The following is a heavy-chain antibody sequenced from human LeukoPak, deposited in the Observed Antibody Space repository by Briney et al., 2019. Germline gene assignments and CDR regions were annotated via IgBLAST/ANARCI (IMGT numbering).Heavy chain of an antibody. V-gene: IGHV3-23*01. Sequence: PGGSLRLSCAASGFTFSSYAMSWVRQAPGKGPEWVSSISGSGGSTYYADSVKGRFTISRDNSKNTLYLQMNSLRAEDTAVYYCAKRAEDSSGYYLYYFDYWGQGTLVTVSS. CDR2: ISGSGGST. CDR1: GFTFSSYA. J-gene: IGHJ4*02. CDR3: AKRAEDSSGYYLYYFDY. D-gene: IGHD3-22*01.